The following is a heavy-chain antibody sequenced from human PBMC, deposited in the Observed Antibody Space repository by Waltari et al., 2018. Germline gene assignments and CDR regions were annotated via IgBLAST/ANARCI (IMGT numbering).Heavy chain of an antibody. J-gene: IGHJ4*02. CDR3: ARAPYYDFWSGYSYYFDY. V-gene: IGHV1-18*01. CDR2: ISAYKGNT. D-gene: IGHD3-3*01. Sequence: QVQLVQSGAEVKKPGASVKVSCKASGYTFTSYGISWVRQAPGQGLEWMGWISAYKGNTNYAQKLQGRVTMTTDTSTSTAYMELRSLRSDDTAVYYWARAPYYDFWSGYSYYFDYWGQGTLVTVSS. CDR1: GYTFTSYG.